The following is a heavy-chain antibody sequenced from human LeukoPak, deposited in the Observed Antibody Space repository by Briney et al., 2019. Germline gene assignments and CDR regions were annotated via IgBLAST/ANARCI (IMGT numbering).Heavy chain of an antibody. J-gene: IGHJ4*02. V-gene: IGHV1-2*02. CDR2: IKPSTGGT. Sequence: ASVKVSCKSSGYSFTGYYIHWVRQVPGQGLEWMGWIKPSTGGTNYGQKFQDRVTMTRDTSISTAYLDPSSLRSDDTAVYYCARGADYYDSSTYYFWGQGTLVTVSS. CDR1: GYSFTGYY. D-gene: IGHD3-22*01. CDR3: ARGADYYDSSTYYF.